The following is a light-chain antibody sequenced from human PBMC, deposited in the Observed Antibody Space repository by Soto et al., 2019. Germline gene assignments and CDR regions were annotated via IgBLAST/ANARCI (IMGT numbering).Light chain of an antibody. CDR2: GAT. CDR3: QQYDDLPSIT. J-gene: IGKJ5*01. V-gene: IGKV1-33*01. Sequence: DIQMTQSPSSLSASIGDRVTITCQASQDIGNSLNWYQQLPGKPPKLLIYGATNLEAGVPLRFSGRGSGTHFTFTIASLEPEDIATYSCQQYDDLPSITFGQGTLLEIK. CDR1: QDIGNS.